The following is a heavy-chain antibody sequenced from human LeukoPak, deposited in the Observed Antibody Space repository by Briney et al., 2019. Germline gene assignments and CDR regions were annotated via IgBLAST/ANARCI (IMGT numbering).Heavy chain of an antibody. CDR3: ARAQSLARDIDY. J-gene: IGHJ4*02. Sequence: SETLSLTCAVYGGSFSGYYWSWIRQPPGKGLEWIGEINHSGSTNYNPSLKSRVTISVDKSKNQFSLKLSSVTAADTAVYYCARAQSLARDIDYWGQGTLVTVSS. CDR2: INHSGST. CDR1: GGSFSGYY. V-gene: IGHV4-34*01.